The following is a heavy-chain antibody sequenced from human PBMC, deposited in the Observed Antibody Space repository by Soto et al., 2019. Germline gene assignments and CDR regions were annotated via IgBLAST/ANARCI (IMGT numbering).Heavy chain of an antibody. CDR2: IYHSGST. Sequence: QLQLQESGSGLVKPSQTLSLSCAVSGGSISSGGYSWSWIRQPPGKGLEWLGSIYHSGSTYYNPSLKSRVTISVDRSKNQSSLNLSSVTAADSAVYYCAGVRGPYCGGECYPPTPNWFDPWGQGTLVTVSS. V-gene: IGHV4-30-2*01. J-gene: IGHJ5*02. CDR3: AGVRGPYCGGECYPPTPNWFDP. D-gene: IGHD2-21*01. CDR1: GGSISSGGYS.